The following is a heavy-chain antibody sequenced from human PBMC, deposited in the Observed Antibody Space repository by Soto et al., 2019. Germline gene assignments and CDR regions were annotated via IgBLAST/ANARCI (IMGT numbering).Heavy chain of an antibody. CDR2: ISYDGSNK. J-gene: IGHJ4*02. CDR1: GFTFSSYG. Sequence: LRLSCAASGFTFSSYGMHWVRQAPGKGLEWVAVISYDGSNKYYADSVKGRFTISRDNSKNTLYLQMNSLRAEDTAVYYCAKDTSGLDYWGQGTLVTVSS. D-gene: IGHD2-15*01. V-gene: IGHV3-30*18. CDR3: AKDTSGLDY.